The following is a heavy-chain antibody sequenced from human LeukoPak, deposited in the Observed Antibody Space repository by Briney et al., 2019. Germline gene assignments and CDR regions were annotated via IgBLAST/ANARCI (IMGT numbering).Heavy chain of an antibody. V-gene: IGHV5-10-1*01. CDR1: GYSFTSYW. J-gene: IGHJ5*02. CDR2: IDPSDSYT. CDR3: ARRNYDYVWGSYRYTKNYNWFDP. D-gene: IGHD3-16*02. Sequence: GESLKISCKGSGYSFTSYWITWVRQMPGKGLEWMGKIDPSDSYTDYSPSFQGHVTFSADKSISTAYLQWSSLKASDTAMYYCARRNYDYVWGSYRYTKNYNWFDPWGQGTLVTVSS.